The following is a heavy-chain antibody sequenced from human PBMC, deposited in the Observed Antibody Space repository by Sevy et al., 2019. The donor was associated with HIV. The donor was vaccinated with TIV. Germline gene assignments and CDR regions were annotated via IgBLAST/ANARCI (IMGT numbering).Heavy chain of an antibody. Sequence: GGSLRLSCAASGFTFSSYAMSWVRQAPGKGLEWVSAISGSGGSTYYADSVKGRFTISRDNSKNTRYLQMNSLRAEDTAVYYCAKGAPPPAAIRGYYYYGMDVWGQGTTVTVSS. CDR3: AKGAPPPAAIRGYYYYGMDV. CDR2: ISGSGGST. J-gene: IGHJ6*02. D-gene: IGHD2-2*01. V-gene: IGHV3-23*01. CDR1: GFTFSSYA.